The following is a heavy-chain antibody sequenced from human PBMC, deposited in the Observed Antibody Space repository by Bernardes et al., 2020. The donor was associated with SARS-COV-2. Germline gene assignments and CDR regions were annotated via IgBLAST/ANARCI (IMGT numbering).Heavy chain of an antibody. D-gene: IGHD2-8*01. Sequence: SEALSLTCTVSGGCIYSYYWAWIRRRPGKGLEFIGYLYNSGRTNFNPSLKSRVTISVDTSKNHFSLKLRSVTAADTAVYYCAREASCTNGVCVGSWFDPWGQGTLVTVSS. CDR3: AREASCTNGVCVGSWFDP. CDR1: GGCIYSYY. V-gene: IGHV4-59*01. J-gene: IGHJ5*02. CDR2: LYNSGRT.